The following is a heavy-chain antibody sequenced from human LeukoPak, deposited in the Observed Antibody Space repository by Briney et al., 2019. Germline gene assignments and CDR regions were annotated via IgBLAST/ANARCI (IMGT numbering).Heavy chain of an antibody. V-gene: IGHV4-61*01. J-gene: IGHJ4*02. CDR2: ISYSGST. Sequence: MASETLSLTCTVSGGSVSSGSHYWSWIRQPPGKGLEWIGYISYSGSTNYNPSLNVRVTISVDTSKNQFSLKLSSVTAADTAVYYCARVPAPAFHPHKTYYFDYWGQGTLVTVSS. CDR1: GGSVSSGSHY. CDR3: ARVPAPAFHPHKTYYFDY. D-gene: IGHD2-2*01.